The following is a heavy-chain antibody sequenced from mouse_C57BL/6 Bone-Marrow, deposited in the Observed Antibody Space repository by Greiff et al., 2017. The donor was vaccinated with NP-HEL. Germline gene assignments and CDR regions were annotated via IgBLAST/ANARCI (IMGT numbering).Heavy chain of an antibody. Sequence: DVMLVESGEGLVKPGGSLKLSCAASGFTFSSYAMYWVRQTPEKRLEWVAYISSGGDYIYYADTVKGRFTISRDNARNTLYLQMSSLKSEDTAMYYCTRGRYYGSSYAWFAYWGQGTLVTVSA. CDR3: TRGRYYGSSYAWFAY. CDR1: GFTFSSYA. V-gene: IGHV5-9-1*02. CDR2: ISSGGDYI. J-gene: IGHJ3*01. D-gene: IGHD1-1*01.